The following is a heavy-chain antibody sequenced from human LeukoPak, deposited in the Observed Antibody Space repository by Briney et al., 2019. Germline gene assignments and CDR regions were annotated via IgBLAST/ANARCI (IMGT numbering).Heavy chain of an antibody. CDR1: GGSISSYY. Sequence: SETLSLTCTVSGGSISSYYWSWIRQPPGKGLEWIGYIYYSGSTNYNPSLKSRVTISVDTSKNQFSLKLSSVTAADTAVYYCARGPGSGSYLIPFDYWGQGSLLTVSS. CDR2: IYYSGST. CDR3: ARGPGSGSYLIPFDY. V-gene: IGHV4-59*12. J-gene: IGHJ4*02. D-gene: IGHD3-10*01.